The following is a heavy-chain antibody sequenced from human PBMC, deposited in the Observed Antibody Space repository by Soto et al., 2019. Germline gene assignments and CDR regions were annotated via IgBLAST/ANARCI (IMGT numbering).Heavy chain of an antibody. CDR3: AREGEMPYYYYGLDV. Sequence: QVQLVQSGAEVRKPGASVKVSCKASGYTFTSYGISWVRQAPGQGLEWMGWISGYDGHRKYAQKFQVRIIMTTDTSTSTVYMYLRSLRSDDTAVYYCAREGEMPYYYYGLDVWGQGTTVTVSS. CDR2: ISGYDGHR. V-gene: IGHV1-18*01. CDR1: GYTFTSYG. J-gene: IGHJ6*02. D-gene: IGHD3-16*01.